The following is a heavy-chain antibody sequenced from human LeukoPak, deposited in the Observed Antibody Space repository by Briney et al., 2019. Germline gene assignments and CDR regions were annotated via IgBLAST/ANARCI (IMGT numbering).Heavy chain of an antibody. CDR3: AKSRGQQPVFDY. CDR1: GFTFGSYA. CDR2: ISGRGGSA. J-gene: IGHJ4*02. V-gene: IGHV3-23*01. Sequence: GGSLRLSCAASGFTFGSYAMSWVRQAPGKGLEWVSYISGRGGSAFYADSVKGRLTISRDNSKNTLFLQMNSLRAEDTAVYYCAKSRGQQPVFDYWGQGTLVTVSS. D-gene: IGHD6-13*01.